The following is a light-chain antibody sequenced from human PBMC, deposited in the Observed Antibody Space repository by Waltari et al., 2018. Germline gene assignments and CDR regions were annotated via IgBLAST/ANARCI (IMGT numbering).Light chain of an antibody. CDR3: QAWDSITVV. V-gene: IGLV3-1*01. Sequence: SYELTQPPSVSVSPGQTARITCSGDKLGDKYTCWYQQKPGQSPVLVISQDTKRPSGIPERFSSSNSGNTATLTISGTQATDEADYYCQAWDSITVVFGGGTKLTVL. CDR2: QDT. CDR1: KLGDKY. J-gene: IGLJ2*01.